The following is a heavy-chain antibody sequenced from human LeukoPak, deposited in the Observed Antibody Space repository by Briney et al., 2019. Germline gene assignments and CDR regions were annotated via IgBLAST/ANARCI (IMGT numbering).Heavy chain of an antibody. V-gene: IGHV3-53*01. Sequence: GGSLRLSCAASGFTVSGNHMTWVRQAPGKGLEWVSEIYTGGLTFYADSVTGRFTISRDNSKNTVYLQMNSLGVEDTARYYCARDNAPAGGGLDYWGQGTLVTVSS. J-gene: IGHJ4*02. CDR2: IYTGGLT. CDR3: ARDNAPAGGGLDY. CDR1: GFTVSGNH. D-gene: IGHD2-2*01.